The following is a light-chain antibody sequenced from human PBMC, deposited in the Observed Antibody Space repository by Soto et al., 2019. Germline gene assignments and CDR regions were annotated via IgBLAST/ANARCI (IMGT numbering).Light chain of an antibody. CDR1: SSDIGAYNY. V-gene: IGLV2-14*01. CDR3: SSYTTRTVVV. CDR2: EVS. Sequence: QSALTQPASVSGSPGQSITISCTGTSSDIGAYNYVSWYQQRPGKAPKVMIYEVSDRPSGVSNRFSGSKSGNTASLTISGLQAEDEADYYCSSYTTRTVVVFGGGTKLTVL. J-gene: IGLJ2*01.